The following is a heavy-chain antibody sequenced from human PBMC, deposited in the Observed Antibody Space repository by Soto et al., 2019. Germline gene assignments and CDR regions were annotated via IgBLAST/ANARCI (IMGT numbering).Heavy chain of an antibody. V-gene: IGHV1-69*04. J-gene: IGHJ3*02. Sequence: ASVKVSCKASGGTFSSYTISWVRQAPGQGLEWMGRIIPILGIANYAQKFQGRVTITADKSTSTAYRELSSLRSEDTAVYYCARDPHDILTGYYGHFAFDIWGQGTMVTVSS. CDR3: ARDPHDILTGYYGHFAFDI. D-gene: IGHD3-9*01. CDR2: IIPILGIA. CDR1: GGTFSSYT.